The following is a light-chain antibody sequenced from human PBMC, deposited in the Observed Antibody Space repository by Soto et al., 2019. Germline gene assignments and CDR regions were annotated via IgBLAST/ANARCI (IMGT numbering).Light chain of an antibody. CDR3: CSYTTSNTRQIV. CDR2: DVT. Sequence: QSALTQPASVSGSPGQSITISCTGTSSDVGSYNHVSWYQQQPGKAPKLMIYDVTNRPSGVSNRFSGSKSGNTASLTISGLQAEEEADYYCCSYTTSNTRQIVFGTGTKVTVL. CDR1: SSDVGSYNH. J-gene: IGLJ1*01. V-gene: IGLV2-14*01.